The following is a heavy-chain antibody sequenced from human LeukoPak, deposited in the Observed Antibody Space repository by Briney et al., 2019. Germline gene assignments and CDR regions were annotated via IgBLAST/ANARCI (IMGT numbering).Heavy chain of an antibody. CDR3: ARDSPYSSSWYDQLAGPLYYYYGMDV. J-gene: IGHJ6*02. V-gene: IGHV4-31*03. CDR2: IYYSGST. Sequence: SETLSLTCTVSGGSISSGGYYWSWIRQHPGKGLEWIGYIYYSGSTYYNPSLKSRVTISVDTSKNQFSLKLSSVTAADTAVYYCARDSPYSSSWYDQLAGPLYYYYGMDVWGQGTTVTVSS. D-gene: IGHD6-13*01. CDR1: GGSISSGGYY.